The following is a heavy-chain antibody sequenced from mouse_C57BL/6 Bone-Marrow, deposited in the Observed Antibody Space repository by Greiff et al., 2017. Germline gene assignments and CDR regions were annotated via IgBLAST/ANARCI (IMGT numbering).Heavy chain of an antibody. V-gene: IGHV5-9-1*01. D-gene: IGHD1-1*01. CDR2: ISSGCSYS. CDR1: GFTFSRYA. J-gene: IGHJ2*01. CDR3: ARNEDYYGSSPYFDW. Sequence: EVELVESGGGLVKPGGSLKLSCAASGFTFSRYAMSWVRQTPEKRLEWVATISSGCSYSYYSDSVKGRFPISRDNAKNTLYLQMSSLRSGDTAMYYWARNEDYYGSSPYFDWWGQGTTLTVSS.